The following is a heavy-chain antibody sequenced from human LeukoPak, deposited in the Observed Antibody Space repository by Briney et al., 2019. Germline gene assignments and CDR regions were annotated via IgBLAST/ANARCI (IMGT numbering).Heavy chain of an antibody. CDR1: GYTLTELS. CDR2: FDPEDGET. CDR3: AAGGGYSGVTLDY. J-gene: IGHJ4*02. D-gene: IGHD5-12*01. V-gene: IGHV1-24*01. Sequence: ASVKVSCKVSGYTLTELSMNSVRQAPGKGLEWMGGFDPEDGETIYAQKFQGRVTMTEDTSTDTAYMELSSLRSEDTAVYYCAAGGGYSGVTLDYWGQGTLVTVSS.